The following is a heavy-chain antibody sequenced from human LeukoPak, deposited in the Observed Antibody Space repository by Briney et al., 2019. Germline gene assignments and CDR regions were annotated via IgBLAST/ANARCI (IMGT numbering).Heavy chain of an antibody. CDR3: ARDRSMSGWYIDL. CDR1: GFTFSSYG. CDR2: IWYDGSNK. V-gene: IGHV3-33*01. Sequence: GRSLRLSCAASGFTFSSYGMHWVRQAPGKGLEWVAVIWYDGSNKYYPDSVQGRFTISRDNFKNTLYLQVNSLRAEDTAVYYCARDRSMSGWYIDLWGRGTLVTVSS. D-gene: IGHD2/OR15-2a*01. J-gene: IGHJ2*01.